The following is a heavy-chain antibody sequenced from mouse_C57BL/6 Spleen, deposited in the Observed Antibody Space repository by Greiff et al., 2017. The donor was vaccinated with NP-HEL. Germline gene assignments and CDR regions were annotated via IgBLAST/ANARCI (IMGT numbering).Heavy chain of an antibody. V-gene: IGHV14-4*01. J-gene: IGHJ3*01. CDR3: TPVSWFAY. CDR1: GFNIKDDY. CDR2: IDPENGDT. Sequence: VQLKESGAELVRPGASVKLSCTASGFNIKDDYMHWVKQRPEQGLEWIGWIDPENGDTEYASKFQGKATITADTSSNTAYLQLSSLTSEDTAVYYCTPVSWFAYWGQGTLVTVSA.